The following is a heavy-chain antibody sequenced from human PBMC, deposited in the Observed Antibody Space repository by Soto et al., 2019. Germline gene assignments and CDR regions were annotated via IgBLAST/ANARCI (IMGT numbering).Heavy chain of an antibody. CDR1: GGSISSYY. V-gene: IGHV4-59*08. CDR3: ARHAHKPYGDYVYYYYYMDV. CDR2: FYYSGST. J-gene: IGHJ6*03. D-gene: IGHD4-17*01. Sequence: SETLSLTCTVSGGSISSYYWSWIRQPPGKGLEWIGYFYYSGSTNYNPSLKSRVTISVDTSKNQFSLKLSSVTAADTAVYYCARHAHKPYGDYVYYYYYMDVWGKGTTVTVSS.